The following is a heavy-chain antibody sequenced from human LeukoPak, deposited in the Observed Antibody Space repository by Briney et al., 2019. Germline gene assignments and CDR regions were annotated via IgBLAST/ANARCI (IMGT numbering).Heavy chain of an antibody. CDR3: ASTPIKGYPRMPCGGDCYYAFDI. V-gene: IGHV1-2*02. CDR2: INPNSGGT. D-gene: IGHD2-21*01. Sequence: EASVKVSCKASGYTFTGYYMHWVRQAPGQGLEWMGWINPNSGGTNYAQKFQGRVTMTRDTSISTAYMELSSLRSEDTAVYYCASTPIKGYPRMPCGGDCYYAFDIWGQGTMVTVSS. CDR1: GYTFTGYY. J-gene: IGHJ3*02.